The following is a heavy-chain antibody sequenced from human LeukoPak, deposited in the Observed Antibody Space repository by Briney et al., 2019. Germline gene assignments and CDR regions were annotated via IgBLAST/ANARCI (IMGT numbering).Heavy chain of an antibody. V-gene: IGHV1-18*01. CDR2: ISAYNGNT. Sequence: ASVKVSCKASGYTFTSYGISWVRQAPGQGLEWMGWISAYNGNTNYAQKLQGRVTMTTDTSTSTAYMELRSLRSDDTAVYYCARETTVTTHYYYYGMDVWGQGTTVTVSS. D-gene: IGHD4-17*01. CDR3: ARETTVTTHYYYYGMDV. CDR1: GYTFTSYG. J-gene: IGHJ6*02.